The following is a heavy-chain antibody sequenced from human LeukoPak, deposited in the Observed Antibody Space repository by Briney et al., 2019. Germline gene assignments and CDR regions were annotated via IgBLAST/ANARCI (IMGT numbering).Heavy chain of an antibody. J-gene: IGHJ4*02. Sequence: PGGSLRLSCVASGFSFSGYYMSWIRQAPGKGLEWVSYISSSGSHTNYADSVTGRFTISRNNAKKSLHLQMNSLRAEDTAVYYCARHPDGSLSLDYWGQGTLVTVSS. CDR3: ARHPDGSLSLDY. V-gene: IGHV3-11*03. D-gene: IGHD1-26*01. CDR1: GFSFSGYY. CDR2: ISSSGSHT.